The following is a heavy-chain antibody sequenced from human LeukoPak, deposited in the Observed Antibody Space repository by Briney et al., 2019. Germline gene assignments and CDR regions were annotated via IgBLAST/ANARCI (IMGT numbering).Heavy chain of an antibody. D-gene: IGHD2-2*03. CDR3: ANSGYCSSTSCFFDY. V-gene: IGHV3-7*03. Sequence: GGSLRLSCAASGFTFSNYCMTWVRQGPGKGLEWVASTKQDGSDKYFLDSVKGRFTISRNNAESSLYLQMNSLRAEDTAVYYCANSGYCSSTSCFFDYWGQGTLVTVSS. J-gene: IGHJ4*02. CDR2: TKQDGSDK. CDR1: GFTFSNYC.